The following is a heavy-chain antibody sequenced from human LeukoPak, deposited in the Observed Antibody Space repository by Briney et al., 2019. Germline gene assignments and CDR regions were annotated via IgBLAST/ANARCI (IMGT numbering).Heavy chain of an antibody. CDR2: INPQNGNT. D-gene: IGHD2/OR15-2a*01. V-gene: IGHV1-18*04. J-gene: IGHJ4*02. Sequence: ASVKVSCKASGYSFTTYVITWVRQAPGQGPERLGWINPQNGNTNFAQRFQGRVTITTDTSTNTAYMELRSLTSDDTAVYYCARACTTFITQWCFSDFWGQGTLVTASS. CDR3: ARACTTFITQWCFSDF. CDR1: GYSFTTYV.